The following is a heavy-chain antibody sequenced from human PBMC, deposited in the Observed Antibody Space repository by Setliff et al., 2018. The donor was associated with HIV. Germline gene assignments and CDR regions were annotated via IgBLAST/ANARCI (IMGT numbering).Heavy chain of an antibody. CDR1: GGSISSHY. CDR2: IHYSGAT. CDR3: ARPRYTYGTPPAFDI. D-gene: IGHD5-18*01. Sequence: SETLSLTCTVSGGSISSHYWIWIRQPPGKGLEWIGYIHYSGATNYNPSLKSRVTISLDTSRTQFSLRLSSVTAADTAVYYCARPRYTYGTPPAFDIWGRGTVVTVSS. V-gene: IGHV4-59*08. J-gene: IGHJ3*02.